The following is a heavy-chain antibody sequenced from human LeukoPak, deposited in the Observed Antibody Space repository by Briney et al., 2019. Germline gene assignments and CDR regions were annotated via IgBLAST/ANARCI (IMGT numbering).Heavy chain of an antibody. V-gene: IGHV1-69*05. CDR3: ARVVGSGWYYFDY. J-gene: IGHJ4*02. CDR1: GYTFTSYG. D-gene: IGHD6-19*01. Sequence: SVKVSCKASGYTFTSYGISWVRQAPGQGLEWMGGIIPIFGTANYAQKFQGRVTITTDESTSTAYMELSSLRSEDTAVYYCARVVGSGWYYFDYWGQGTLVTVSS. CDR2: IIPIFGTA.